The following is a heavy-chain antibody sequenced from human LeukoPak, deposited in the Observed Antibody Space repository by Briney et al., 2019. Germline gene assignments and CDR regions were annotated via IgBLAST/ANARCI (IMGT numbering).Heavy chain of an antibody. CDR2: INHSGST. Sequence: SETLSLTCAVYGGSFSGFYWSWIRQPPGKGLEWIGEINHSGSTNYSPSLKSRVTISVDTSKNQFSLKLSSVTAADTAVYYCVRASRGSGSYYNRVYFRYWGQGTLVTVSS. CDR1: GGSFSGFY. D-gene: IGHD3-10*01. CDR3: VRASRGSGSYYNRVYFRY. J-gene: IGHJ4*02. V-gene: IGHV4-34*01.